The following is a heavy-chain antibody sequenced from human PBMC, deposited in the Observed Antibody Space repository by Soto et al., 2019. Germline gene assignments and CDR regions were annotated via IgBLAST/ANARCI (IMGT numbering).Heavy chain of an antibody. CDR3: ARDSYYDSSGYYYVHYFDD. CDR1: GFTFSSYS. D-gene: IGHD3-22*01. Sequence: GGSLRLSCAASGFTFSSYSMNWVRQAPGKGLEWISYISSSSSPIYYADSVKGRFTISRDNAKNSLYLQMNSLRAEDTAVYYCARDSYYDSSGYYYVHYFDDWGQGTLVTVSS. CDR2: ISSSSSPI. J-gene: IGHJ4*02. V-gene: IGHV3-48*01.